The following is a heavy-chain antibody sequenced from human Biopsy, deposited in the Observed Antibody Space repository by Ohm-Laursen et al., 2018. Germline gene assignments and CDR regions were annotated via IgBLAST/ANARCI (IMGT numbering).Heavy chain of an antibody. J-gene: IGHJ4*02. Sequence: SLRLSCAASGFTFQNAWMSWVRQAPGKGLEWVGRIRSAFDGGTTDYAAPVKGRFRISRDDSNYTLYLQVNSLKIEDTAVCYCVTDQFFYDNSGYYDYWGQGTRVTVSS. D-gene: IGHD3-22*01. V-gene: IGHV3-15*01. CDR2: IRSAFDGGTT. CDR3: VTDQFFYDNSGYYDY. CDR1: GFTFQNAW.